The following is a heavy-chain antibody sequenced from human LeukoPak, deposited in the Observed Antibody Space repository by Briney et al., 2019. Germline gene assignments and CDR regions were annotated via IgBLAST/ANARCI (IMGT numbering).Heavy chain of an antibody. CDR3: AGGQWLVDFDY. J-gene: IGHJ4*02. D-gene: IGHD6-19*01. V-gene: IGHV3-74*01. CDR1: GFTFSSYA. Sequence: GGSLRLSCAASGFTFSSYAMHWVRQAPGKGLVWVSRINRDGSSTSYADSVKGRFTISRDNAKNTLYLQMNSLRAEGTAVYYCAGGQWLVDFDYWGQGTLVTVSS. CDR2: INRDGSST.